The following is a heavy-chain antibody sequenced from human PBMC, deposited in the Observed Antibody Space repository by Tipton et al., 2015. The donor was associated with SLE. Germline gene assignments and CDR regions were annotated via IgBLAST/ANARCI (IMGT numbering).Heavy chain of an antibody. V-gene: IGHV4-4*02. Sequence: TLSLTCAVSGASITSSDWWSWVRQPPGKGLEYIGEIHHRGSINYKSSLRGRVTISVDKSKNQFSLKLTSVTAADTAVYYCARTAGRSVKLWYFDLWGRGTLVTVSS. J-gene: IGHJ2*01. CDR3: ARTAGRSVKLWYFDL. D-gene: IGHD5-18*01. CDR1: GASITSSDW. CDR2: IHHRGSI.